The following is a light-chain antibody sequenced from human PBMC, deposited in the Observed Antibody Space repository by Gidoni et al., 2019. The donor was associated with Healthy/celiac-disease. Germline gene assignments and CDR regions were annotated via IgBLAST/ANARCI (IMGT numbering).Light chain of an antibody. Sequence: EIVITQSPATLSFAPGGRATLSCRASQSVSSNLAWYQQRPGQAPRPLIYGASTRATGIPARFSGSGSGTEFTITISSLQYEDFAVYYCQQYNNWPQAFXQXTRLEIK. CDR1: QSVSSN. V-gene: IGKV3-15*01. J-gene: IGKJ5*01. CDR2: GAS. CDR3: QQYNNWPQA.